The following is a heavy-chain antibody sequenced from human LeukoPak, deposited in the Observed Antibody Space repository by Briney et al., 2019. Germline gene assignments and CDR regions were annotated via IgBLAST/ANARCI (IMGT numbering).Heavy chain of an antibody. CDR3: ASTYYDNAGHALPFHY. D-gene: IGHD3-22*01. CDR2: IYPGESDT. Sequence: GESLKISCKGSGYSFTTYWIGWVRQMPGKGLGWMGIIYPGESDTRYSPSFQGQFTMSAHKPTSTAYLQRNSRQASDTAMYYCASTYYDNAGHALPFHYWGQGTLVTVSS. CDR1: GYSFTTYW. V-gene: IGHV5-51*04. J-gene: IGHJ4*02.